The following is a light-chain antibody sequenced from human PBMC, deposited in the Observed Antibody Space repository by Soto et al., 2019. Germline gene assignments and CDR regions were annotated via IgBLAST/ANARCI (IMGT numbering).Light chain of an antibody. CDR3: NSYTNSSAVV. CDR2: EVN. CDR1: SSDVGGYNS. J-gene: IGLJ2*01. V-gene: IGLV2-14*01. Sequence: QSALTRPASVSGSPGQSITISCTGTSSDVGGYNSVSWYQQHPGKAPKLMIYEVNNRPSGVSNRFSGSKSGNTASLTISGLQAEDEAEYYCNSYTNSSAVVFGGGTKLTVL.